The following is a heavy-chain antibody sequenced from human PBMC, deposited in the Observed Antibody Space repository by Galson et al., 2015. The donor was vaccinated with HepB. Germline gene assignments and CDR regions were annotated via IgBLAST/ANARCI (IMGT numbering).Heavy chain of an antibody. J-gene: IGHJ3*02. CDR1: GFTVSSNY. Sequence: SLRLSCAASGFTVSSNYMTWVRQAPGKGLEWVSDIYSGGGTYYADSVKGRFTISRDNSKNTLYLQMNTLRAEDTAVYYCARAHSGTSSLSAFDIWGQGTMVTVSS. V-gene: IGHV3-66*01. D-gene: IGHD2-2*01. CDR3: ARAHSGTSSLSAFDI. CDR2: IYSGGGT.